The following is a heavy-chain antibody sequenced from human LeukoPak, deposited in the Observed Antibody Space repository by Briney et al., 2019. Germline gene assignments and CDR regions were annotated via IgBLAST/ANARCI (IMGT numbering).Heavy chain of an antibody. D-gene: IGHD3-16*01. V-gene: IGHV3-9*01. CDR1: GFTFDDYA. CDR2: ISWNSGSI. J-gene: IGHJ4*02. Sequence: GRSLRLSCAASGFTFDDYAMHWVRQAPGKGLEWVSGISWNSGSIGYADSVKGRFTISRDNAKNSLYLQMNSLRAEGTALYYCAKDIDGGLMYYSDYWGQGTLVTVSS. CDR3: AKDIDGGLMYYSDY.